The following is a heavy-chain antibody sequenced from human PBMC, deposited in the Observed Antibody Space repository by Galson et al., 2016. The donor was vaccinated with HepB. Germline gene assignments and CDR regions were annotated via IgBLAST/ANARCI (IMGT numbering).Heavy chain of an antibody. V-gene: IGHV3-23*01. CDR3: AKDRGARGYCSSGACPNWFDP. J-gene: IGHJ5*02. CDR2: VRNSGADA. CDR1: GFTFSNYA. D-gene: IGHD2-2*01. Sequence: SLRLSCAASGFTFSNYAMNWVRQAPGKGLEWVSAVRNSGADAYYAGSVKGRFTISRDNPKNMLYLQMNNLRAEDTATYYCAKDRGARGYCSSGACPNWFDPWGQGTLVIVSS.